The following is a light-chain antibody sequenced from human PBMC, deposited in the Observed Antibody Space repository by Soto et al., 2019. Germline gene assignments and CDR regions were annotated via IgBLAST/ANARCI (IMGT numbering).Light chain of an antibody. CDR3: SLCVGSNTSPYV. CDR1: SSHACAYDY. J-gene: IGLJ1*01. CDR2: EIN. Sequence: QSALTQPPSATGSPGQSVSISCTRTSSHACAYDYASSYQQHTGKAPKLMIYEINQRPSGGPDRFYGPKSGNTASLTVSGLQAEYEADYSCSLCVGSNTSPYVFGTGTKVTVL. V-gene: IGLV2-8*01.